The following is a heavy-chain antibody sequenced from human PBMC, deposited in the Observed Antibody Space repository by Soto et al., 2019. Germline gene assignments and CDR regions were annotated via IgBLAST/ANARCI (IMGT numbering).Heavy chain of an antibody. Sequence: PGGSLRLSCAASGFTFSSYGMHWVRQAPGKGLEWVAVISYDGSNKYYADSVKGRFTISRDNSKNTLYLQMNSLRAEDTAVYYCARELELRHRLDYWGQGTLVTVSS. CDR1: GFTFSSYG. CDR3: ARELELRHRLDY. D-gene: IGHD1-7*01. V-gene: IGHV3-30*03. CDR2: ISYDGSNK. J-gene: IGHJ4*02.